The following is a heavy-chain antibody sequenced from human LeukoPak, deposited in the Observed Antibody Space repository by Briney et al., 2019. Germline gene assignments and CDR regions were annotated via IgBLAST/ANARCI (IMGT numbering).Heavy chain of an antibody. V-gene: IGHV4-59*08. D-gene: IGHD3-10*01. J-gene: IGHJ4*02. CDR2: IYYSGST. CDR3: ARLTPWYGSGTYSYFDS. Sequence: PSETLSLTCTVSDGSISNFYWGWIRQPPGKGLEHIGYIYYSGSTNYNPSLKSRVTISVDTSKNQFSLKVSSVTAADTGIYYCARLTPWYGSGTYSYFDSWGQGTLVTVSS. CDR1: DGSISNFY.